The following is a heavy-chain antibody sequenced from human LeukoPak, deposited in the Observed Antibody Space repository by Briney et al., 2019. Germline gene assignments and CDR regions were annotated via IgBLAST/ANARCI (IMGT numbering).Heavy chain of an antibody. J-gene: IGHJ6*02. CDR1: GFTLSSYW. Sequence: GGSLRLSCAASGFTLSSYWLNWARQAPGKGLEWVASINHNGNVNYYVDSVKGRFTISRDNAKNSLYLQMSNLRAEDTAVYFCARGGGLDVWGQGATVTVSS. CDR3: ARGGGLDV. CDR2: INHNGNVN. V-gene: IGHV3-7*03. D-gene: IGHD3-16*01.